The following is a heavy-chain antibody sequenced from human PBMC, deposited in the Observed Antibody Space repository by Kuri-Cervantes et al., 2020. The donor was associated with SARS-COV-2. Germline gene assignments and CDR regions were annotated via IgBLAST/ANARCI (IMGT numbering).Heavy chain of an antibody. CDR3: ARDRRVVVVAATPYYYYYGMDV. D-gene: IGHD2-15*01. CDR2: IIPIFGTA. J-gene: IGHJ6*02. CDR1: GGTFSSYA. Sequence: SVKVSCKASGGTFSSYAISWVRQAPGQGLEWMGGIIPIFGTANYAQKFQGRVTITADESTSTAYMELSSLRSEDTAVYYCARDRRVVVVAATPYYYYYGMDVWGQGTMVT. V-gene: IGHV1-69*13.